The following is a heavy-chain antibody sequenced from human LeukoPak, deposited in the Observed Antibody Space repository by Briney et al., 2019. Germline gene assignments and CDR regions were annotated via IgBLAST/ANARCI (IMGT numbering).Heavy chain of an antibody. V-gene: IGHV3-7*03. J-gene: IGHJ4*02. D-gene: IGHD3-3*01. CDR2: IKKDGSQK. CDR3: SRVFGGYDVSDY. Sequence: RGPLRLSCAASGFTFSSFWMSWVRQAPGKGLEWVANIKKDGSQKYYVDSVEGRFTISRDNAKNSLYLQMDSLRVDDTAVYYCSRVFGGYDVSDYWGQGTLVTVSS. CDR1: GFTFSSFW.